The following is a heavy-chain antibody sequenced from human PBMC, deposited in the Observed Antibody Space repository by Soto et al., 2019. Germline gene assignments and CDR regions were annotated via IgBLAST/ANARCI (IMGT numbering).Heavy chain of an antibody. CDR2: INAGNGNT. CDR3: ARGSVAARLYYYYGMDV. J-gene: IGHJ6*02. V-gene: IGHV1-3*01. CDR1: GYTFTSYA. D-gene: IGHD6-6*01. Sequence: ASVKVSCKASGYTFTSYAMHWVRQAPGQRLEWMGWINAGNGNTKYSQKFQGRVTITRDTSTSTAYMELSSLRSEDTAVYYCARGSVAARLYYYYGMDVWGQGTTVTVSS.